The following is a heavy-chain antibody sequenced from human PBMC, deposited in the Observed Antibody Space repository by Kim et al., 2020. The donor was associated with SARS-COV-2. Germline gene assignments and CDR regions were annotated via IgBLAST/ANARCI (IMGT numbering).Heavy chain of an antibody. V-gene: IGHV4-59*13. CDR1: GGSISSYY. D-gene: IGHD6-19*01. CDR2: IYYSGST. Sequence: SETLSLTCTVSGGSISSYYWSWIRQPPGKGLEWIGYIYYSGSTNYNPSLKSRVTISVDTSKNQFSLKLSSVTAADTAVYYCARDPRRSSGWYWEGWFDPWGQGTLVTVSS. J-gene: IGHJ5*02. CDR3: ARDPRRSSGWYWEGWFDP.